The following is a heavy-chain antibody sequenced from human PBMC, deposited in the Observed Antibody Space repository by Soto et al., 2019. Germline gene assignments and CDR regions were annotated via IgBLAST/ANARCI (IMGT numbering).Heavy chain of an antibody. D-gene: IGHD2-15*01. V-gene: IGHV1-46*01. CDR2: INPSGGST. Sequence: ASVKVSCKASGYTFTSYYMHWVRQAPGQGLEWMGIINPSGGSTSYAQKFQGRVTITADESTSTAYMELSSLRSEDTAVYYCARVKYCSGGSCSLSYYYYGMDVWGQGTTVTVSS. CDR1: GYTFTSYY. J-gene: IGHJ6*02. CDR3: ARVKYCSGGSCSLSYYYYGMDV.